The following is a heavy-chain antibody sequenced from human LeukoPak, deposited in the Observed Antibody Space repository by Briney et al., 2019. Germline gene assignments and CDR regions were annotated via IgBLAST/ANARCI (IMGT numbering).Heavy chain of an antibody. Sequence: PSETLSLTCTVSGGSISSYYWSWIRQPPGRGLEWIGYIYYSGSTNYNPSLKSRVTISVDTSKNQFSLKLSSVTAADTAVYYCARSASIAAAGPGGDYWGQGTLVTVSS. D-gene: IGHD6-13*01. J-gene: IGHJ4*02. CDR1: GGSISSYY. CDR3: ARSASIAAAGPGGDY. CDR2: IYYSGST. V-gene: IGHV4-59*01.